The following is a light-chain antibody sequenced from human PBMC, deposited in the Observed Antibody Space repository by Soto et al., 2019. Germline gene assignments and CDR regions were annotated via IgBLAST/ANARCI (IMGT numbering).Light chain of an antibody. CDR3: QQYDNLPLT. V-gene: IGKV1-9*01. CDR1: QGITSY. Sequence: IQLTQSPSSLSASVGDSVTITCRASQGITSYLAWYQQKPGKAPNLLIYGASTLQSGVPSRFSGSGSGTDFTLTINSLQAEDIATYYCQQYDNLPLTFGGGTKVDI. J-gene: IGKJ4*01. CDR2: GAS.